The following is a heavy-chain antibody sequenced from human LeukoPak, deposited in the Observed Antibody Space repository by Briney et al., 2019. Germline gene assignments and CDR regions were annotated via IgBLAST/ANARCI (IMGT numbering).Heavy chain of an antibody. CDR2: IYSGGST. CDR3: ARGKSLTNWGHWYLDL. J-gene: IGHJ2*01. CDR1: GFTVSSNY. D-gene: IGHD7-27*01. Sequence: GGSLRLSCAASGFTVSSNYMSWVRQAPGKGLEWVSVIYSGGSTYYADSVKGRFTIPRDNSKNTLYLQMNSLRAEDTAVYYCARGKSLTNWGHWYLDLWGRGTLVSVSS. V-gene: IGHV3-53*01.